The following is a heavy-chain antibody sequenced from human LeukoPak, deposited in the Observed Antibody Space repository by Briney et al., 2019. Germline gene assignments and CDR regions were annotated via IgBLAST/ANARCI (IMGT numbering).Heavy chain of an antibody. CDR1: GGTFISYA. J-gene: IGHJ6*02. Sequence: SVKVSCKASGGTFISYAISWVRQAPGQGLEWMGGIIPIFGTANYAQKFQGRVTITADESTSTAYMELSSLRSEDTAVYYCARDLPTQSYYYGMDVWGQGTTVTVSS. CDR2: IIPIFGTA. CDR3: ARDLPTQSYYYGMDV. D-gene: IGHD4-11*01. V-gene: IGHV1-69*01.